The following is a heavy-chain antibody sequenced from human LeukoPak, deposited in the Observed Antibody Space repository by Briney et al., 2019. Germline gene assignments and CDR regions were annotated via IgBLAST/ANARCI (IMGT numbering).Heavy chain of an antibody. CDR3: ASAARYCSGGSCWDGMDV. Sequence: ASVKVSCKASGGTFSSYAISWVRQAPGQGVEWMGGIIHIFGTANYAQKFQGRVTITADESTSTAYMELSSLRSEDTAVYYCASAARYCSGGSCWDGMDVWGQGTTVTVSS. D-gene: IGHD2-15*01. V-gene: IGHV1-69*13. J-gene: IGHJ6*02. CDR2: IIHIFGTA. CDR1: GGTFSSYA.